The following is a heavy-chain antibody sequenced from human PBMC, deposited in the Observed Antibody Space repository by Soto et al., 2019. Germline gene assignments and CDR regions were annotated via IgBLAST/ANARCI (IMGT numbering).Heavy chain of an antibody. CDR2: INHSGST. Sequence: SETLSLTCAVYGVSFSDYYWSWIRQPPGKGLEWIGEINHSGSTNYNPSLKSRVTILVDTSKNQFPLKLNSVTAADTALYYCAGFFGYKYGRVDPWGQGTLVTVSS. CDR1: GVSFSDYY. D-gene: IGHD5-18*01. V-gene: IGHV4-34*01. CDR3: AGFFGYKYGRVDP. J-gene: IGHJ5*02.